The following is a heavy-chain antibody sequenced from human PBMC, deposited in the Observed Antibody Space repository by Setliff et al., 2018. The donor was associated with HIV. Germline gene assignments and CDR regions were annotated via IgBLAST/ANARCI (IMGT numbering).Heavy chain of an antibody. CDR2: ISAYNGNT. CDR3: ARAQPTNRIAAAGFDY. CDR1: GYTFTSYG. Sequence: GASVKVSCKASGYTFTSYGISWVRQAPGQGLEWMGWISAYNGNTNYAQKLQGRVTMTADTSTSTAYMGLSSLRSEDTAVYYCARAQPTNRIAAAGFDYWGQGTLVTVSS. V-gene: IGHV1-18*01. J-gene: IGHJ4*02. D-gene: IGHD6-13*01.